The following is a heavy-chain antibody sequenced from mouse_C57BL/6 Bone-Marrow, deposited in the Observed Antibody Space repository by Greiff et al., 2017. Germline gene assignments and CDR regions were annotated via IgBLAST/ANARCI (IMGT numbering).Heavy chain of an antibody. Sequence: QVQLQQSGAELARPGASVKMSCKASGYTFTSYTMHWVKQRPGQGLEWIGYINPSSGYTKYNQKFKDKATLTADKSSSTAYMQLIGLTSEDSAVYYSSREGFGTWYFGVWGTGTTVTVSS. CDR1: GYTFTSYT. J-gene: IGHJ1*03. V-gene: IGHV1-4*01. CDR3: SREGFGTWYFGV. CDR2: INPSSGYT. D-gene: IGHD1-1*02.